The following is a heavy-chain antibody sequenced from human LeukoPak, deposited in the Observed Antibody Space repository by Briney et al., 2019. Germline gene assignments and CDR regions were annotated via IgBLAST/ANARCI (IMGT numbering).Heavy chain of an antibody. J-gene: IGHJ5*02. CDR3: ARGRQGXVXXXXAXPXSNWFDP. CDR1: GGSFSGYY. CDR2: INHSGST. V-gene: IGHV4-34*01. Sequence: SETLSLTCAVYGGSFSGYYWSWIRQPPGKGLEWIGEINHSGSTNYNPSLKSRVTISVDTSKNQFSLKLSSVTAADTAVYYCARGRQGXVXXXXAXPXSNWFDPWGQGTLV. D-gene: IGHD1-26*01.